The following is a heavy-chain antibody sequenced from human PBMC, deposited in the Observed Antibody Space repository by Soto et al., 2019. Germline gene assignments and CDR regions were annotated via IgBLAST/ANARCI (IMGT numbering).Heavy chain of an antibody. Sequence: SVKVSCKTSGYNFISSEISWVRQAPGQGLEWMGRIIPILGIANYAQKFQGRVTITADKSTSTAYMELSSLRSEDTAVYYCARDRQQLAHNWFDPWGQGTLVTVSS. J-gene: IGHJ5*02. CDR3: ARDRQQLAHNWFDP. CDR1: GYNFISSE. D-gene: IGHD6-13*01. V-gene: IGHV1-69*04. CDR2: IIPILGIA.